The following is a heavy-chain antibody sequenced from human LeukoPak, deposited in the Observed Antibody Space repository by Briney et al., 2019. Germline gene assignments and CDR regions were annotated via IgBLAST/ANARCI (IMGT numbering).Heavy chain of an antibody. V-gene: IGHV4-61*02. D-gene: IGHD3-10*01. CDR3: ARDPAAGDGSGSYLMAFDI. CDR1: GGSISSGSYY. J-gene: IGHJ3*02. CDR2: IYTSGST. Sequence: SETLSLTCTVSGGSISSGSYYWSWIRQPAGKGLEWIGRIYTSGSTNYNPSLKSRVTISVDTSKNQFSLKLSSVTAADTAVYYCARDPAAGDGSGSYLMAFDIWGQGTMVTVSS.